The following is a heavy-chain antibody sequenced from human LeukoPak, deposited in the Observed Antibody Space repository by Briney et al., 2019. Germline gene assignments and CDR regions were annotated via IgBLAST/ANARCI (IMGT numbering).Heavy chain of an antibody. CDR1: GFTFDDYA. J-gene: IGHJ6*02. D-gene: IGHD1-1*01. CDR3: ARLQTGRIYYYYGMDV. Sequence: GSLRLSCAASGFTFDDYAMHWIRQPPGKGLEWIGYIYYSGSTNYNPSLKSRVTISVDTSKNQFSLKLSSVTAADTAVYYCARLQTGRIYYYYGMDVWGQGTTVTVSS. V-gene: IGHV4-59*08. CDR2: IYYSGST.